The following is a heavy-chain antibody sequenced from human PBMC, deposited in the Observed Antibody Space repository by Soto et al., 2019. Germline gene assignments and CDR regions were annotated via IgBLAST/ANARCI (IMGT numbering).Heavy chain of an antibody. D-gene: IGHD3-3*01. Sequence: PGGSLRLSCAASGFTFSSYDMHWVRQATGKGLEWVSAIGTAGDTYYPGSVKGRFTISRENAKNSFYLQMNSLRAEDTAVYYCARGPRGGFGVVITQGNFDYWGQGTLVTVSS. V-gene: IGHV3-13*01. CDR1: GFTFSSYD. CDR3: ARGPRGGFGVVITQGNFDY. J-gene: IGHJ4*02. CDR2: IGTAGDT.